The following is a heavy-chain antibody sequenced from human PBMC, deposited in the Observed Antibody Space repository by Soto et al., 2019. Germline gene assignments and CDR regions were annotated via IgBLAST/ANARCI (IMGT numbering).Heavy chain of an antibody. Sequence: QLHLVQSGAVVKKPGASVTVSCSASGYPVTAYYMHWVRQAPGRGLGRLGGINPATGAAKYTQTIRGRATMTRDTSTSTVFMEPRVLPSEDTSVFYCVRGGGVGVAGSAAFDVWGQGTLVTVSS. V-gene: IGHV1-2*02. D-gene: IGHD3-3*01. CDR1: GYPVTAYY. CDR3: VRGGGVGVAGSAAFDV. CDR2: INPATGAA. J-gene: IGHJ3*01.